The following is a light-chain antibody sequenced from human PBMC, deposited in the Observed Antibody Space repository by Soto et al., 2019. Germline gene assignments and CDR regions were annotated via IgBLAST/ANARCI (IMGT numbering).Light chain of an antibody. Sequence: EIVMTQSPATLSVSPGERATLSCRASQSVSSNLAWYQQRPGQAPRLLIYGASTRATGIPARFSGSGSVTEFLITMNSLQYEDFAVYYCNQYNNWHQMYPFGQGTKVDIK. CDR3: NQYNNWHQMYP. V-gene: IGKV3-15*01. CDR2: GAS. CDR1: QSVSSN. J-gene: IGKJ2*01.